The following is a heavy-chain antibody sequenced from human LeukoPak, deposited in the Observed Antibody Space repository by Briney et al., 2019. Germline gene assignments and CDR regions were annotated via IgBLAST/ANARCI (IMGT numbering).Heavy chain of an antibody. V-gene: IGHV3-30*02. J-gene: IGHJ4*02. CDR3: ARDGVTVTSFYYFDC. D-gene: IGHD4-11*01. Sequence: PGGSLRLSCAASGFTFSSYGMHWVRQAPGKGLEWVAFIRYDGSNKYYADSVKGRFTISRDNSKNTLYLQMNSLRAEDTAVYYCARDGVTVTSFYYFDCWGQGTLVTVSS. CDR2: IRYDGSNK. CDR1: GFTFSSYG.